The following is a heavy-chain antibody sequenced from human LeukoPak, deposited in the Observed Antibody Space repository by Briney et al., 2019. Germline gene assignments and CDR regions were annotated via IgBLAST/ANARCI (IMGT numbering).Heavy chain of an antibody. V-gene: IGHV4-39*01. CDR2: IYDSGST. D-gene: IGHD3-3*01. Sequence: SETLSLTCTVSGGSIRSSYYYWGWIRQPPGKGLEWIGSIYDSGSTYYNPSLKSRVTISVDTSKNQLSLKLNSVTAADTAVYYCARGHYDFWSGYYPSFDYWGQGTLVTVSS. J-gene: IGHJ4*02. CDR3: ARGHYDFWSGYYPSFDY. CDR1: GGSIRSSYYY.